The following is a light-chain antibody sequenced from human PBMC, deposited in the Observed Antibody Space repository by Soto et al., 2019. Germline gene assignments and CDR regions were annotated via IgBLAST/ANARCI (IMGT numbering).Light chain of an antibody. V-gene: IGKV3-15*01. CDR3: QQYRNLWT. CDR1: QSFSSN. Sequence: EVVMSQSPATLSVSPGERATLSCRASQSFSSNVAWYQQKPGQAPRLLIYRASTRATGVPARFSGSGSGTEFTLTISGLQSEDSALYYSQQYRNLWTFGQGTKVDIK. J-gene: IGKJ1*01. CDR2: RAS.